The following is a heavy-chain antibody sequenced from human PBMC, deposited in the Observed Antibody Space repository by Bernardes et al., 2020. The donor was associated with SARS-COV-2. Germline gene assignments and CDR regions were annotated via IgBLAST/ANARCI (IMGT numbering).Heavy chain of an antibody. Sequence: SVKVSCKAYGGTFSSYDISWVRQAPGQGREWMGGIIPIFGTANYAQKFQGRVTITADESTSTAYMELSSLRSEDTAVYYCARSPLYDSSGYYPYWGQGTLVTVSS. V-gene: IGHV1-69*13. CDR1: GGTFSSYD. CDR2: IIPIFGTA. CDR3: ARSPLYDSSGYYPY. D-gene: IGHD3-22*01. J-gene: IGHJ4*02.